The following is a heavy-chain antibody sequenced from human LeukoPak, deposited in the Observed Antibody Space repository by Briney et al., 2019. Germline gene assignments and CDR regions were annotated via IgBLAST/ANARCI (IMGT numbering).Heavy chain of an antibody. Sequence: PGGSLRLSCAASGFTFSSYAMSWVRQAPGKGLEWVSAISGSGGSTYYADSVKGRFTISRDNSKNTLYLQMNSLRAEDTAVYYCAKTNHVLMVYATANDYWGQGTLVTVSS. CDR3: AKTNHVLMVYATANDY. D-gene: IGHD2-8*01. V-gene: IGHV3-23*01. CDR2: ISGSGGST. CDR1: GFTFSSYA. J-gene: IGHJ4*02.